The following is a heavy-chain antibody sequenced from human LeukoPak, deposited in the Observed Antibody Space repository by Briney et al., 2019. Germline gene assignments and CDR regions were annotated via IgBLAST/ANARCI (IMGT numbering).Heavy chain of an antibody. CDR3: ARVMLVYYFDY. D-gene: IGHD6-13*01. J-gene: IGHJ4*02. CDR2: INHSGST. Sequence: ASETLSLTCAVYGGSFSGYYWSWIRQPPGKGLEWIGEINHSGSTNYNPSLKSRVTISVDTSKNQFSLKLSSVTAADTAVYYCARVMLVYYFDYWGQGTLVTVSS. V-gene: IGHV4-34*01. CDR1: GGSFSGYY.